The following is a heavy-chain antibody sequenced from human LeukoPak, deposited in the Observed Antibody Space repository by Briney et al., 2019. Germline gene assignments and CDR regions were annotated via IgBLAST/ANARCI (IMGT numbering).Heavy chain of an antibody. V-gene: IGHV3-23*01. CDR1: GFTFSSYG. D-gene: IGHD6-13*01. J-gene: IGHJ2*01. CDR3: AKAGIAAAGTNWYFDL. Sequence: HSGGSLRLSCAASGFTFSSYGMSWVRQAPGKGLEWVSAISGSGGSTYYADSVKGRFTISRDNAKNSLYLQMNSLRAEDMALYYCAKAGIAAAGTNWYFDLWGRGTLVTVSS. CDR2: ISGSGGST.